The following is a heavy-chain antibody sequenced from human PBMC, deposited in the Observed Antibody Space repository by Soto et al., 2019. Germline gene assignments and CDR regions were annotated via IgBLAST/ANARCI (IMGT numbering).Heavy chain of an antibody. CDR1: GFTFNSYT. Sequence: GGSLRLSCAASGFTFNSYTMAWVRQAPGKGLEWVSSISGSGGSPSYADSVQGRFTISRDNSRNTLSLQMNSLRAEDTATYYCAKARCNGNYCYVRDYWGHGSLVTVSS. CDR3: AKARCNGNYCYVRDY. J-gene: IGHJ4*01. V-gene: IGHV3-23*01. D-gene: IGHD2-8*01. CDR2: ISGSGGSP.